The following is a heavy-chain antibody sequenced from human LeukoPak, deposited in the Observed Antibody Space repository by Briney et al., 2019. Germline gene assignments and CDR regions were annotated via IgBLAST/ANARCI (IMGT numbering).Heavy chain of an antibody. V-gene: IGHV1-69*05. CDR2: IIPIFGTA. D-gene: IGHD1-26*01. CDR3: ATDRDSGSYYAFDY. CDR1: GGTFSSYA. J-gene: IGHJ4*02. Sequence: GASVKVSCKASGGTFSSYAISWVRQAPGQGLEWMGGIIPIFGTANYAQKFQGRVTITTDESTSTAYMELSSLRSEDTAVYYCATDRDSGSYYAFDYWGQGTLVTVSS.